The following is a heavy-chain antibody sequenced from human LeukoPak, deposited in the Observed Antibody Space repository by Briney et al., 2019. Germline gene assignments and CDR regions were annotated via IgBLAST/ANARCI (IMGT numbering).Heavy chain of an antibody. Sequence: GGSLRLSCAASGFTFSTYSMNWVRQAPGKGLEWVASIRSSSSYIQYADSVKGRFTISRDNAKNSLFLQMNSLRAEDTAVYYCARDGFIAAAGTGDYWGQGTLVTVSS. CDR3: ARDGFIAAAGTGDY. V-gene: IGHV3-21*01. CDR1: GFTFSTYS. J-gene: IGHJ4*02. D-gene: IGHD6-13*01. CDR2: IRSSSSYI.